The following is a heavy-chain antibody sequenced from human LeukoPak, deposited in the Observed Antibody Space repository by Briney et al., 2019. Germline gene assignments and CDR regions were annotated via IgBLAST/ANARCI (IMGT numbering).Heavy chain of an antibody. CDR2: ISGSGGST. CDR3: TKPYYYDSSGYYGY. Sequence: GGSLRLSCAASGFTFSSYAMRWVRQAPGKGLEWVSAISGSGGSTYYADSVKGRFTISRDNSKNTLYLQMNSLRAGDTAVYYCTKPYYYDSSGYYGYWGQGTLVTVSS. J-gene: IGHJ4*02. CDR1: GFTFSSYA. V-gene: IGHV3-23*01. D-gene: IGHD3-22*01.